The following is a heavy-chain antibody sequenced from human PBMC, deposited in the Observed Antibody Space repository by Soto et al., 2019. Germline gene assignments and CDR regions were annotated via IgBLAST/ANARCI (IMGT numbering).Heavy chain of an antibody. Sequence: QVQLVQSGAEVKKPGASVQVSCTASGYTFTSYALHWVRQAPGQRLEWMGWINAGNGNTKYSQKFQGRVTITRDTSASTAYMELSSLRSEDTAVYYCAGGLWFGELLGFDPWGQGTLVTVSS. J-gene: IGHJ5*02. D-gene: IGHD3-10*01. CDR1: GYTFTSYA. CDR3: AGGLWFGELLGFDP. CDR2: INAGNGNT. V-gene: IGHV1-3*01.